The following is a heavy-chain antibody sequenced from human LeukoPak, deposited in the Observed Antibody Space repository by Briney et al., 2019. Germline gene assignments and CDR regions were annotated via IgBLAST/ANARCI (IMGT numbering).Heavy chain of an antibody. J-gene: IGHJ3*02. CDR2: IYSGGST. CDR3: ARDANYHVSSDYYDAFDI. V-gene: IGHV3-66*01. CDR1: GFTVSSNY. D-gene: IGHD3-22*01. Sequence: GGSLRLSCAASGFTVSSNYMSWVRQAPGQGLEWVSVIYSGGSTYYADSVKGRFTISRDNSKNTLYLQMNSLRAEDTAVYYCARDANYHVSSDYYDAFDIWGQGTMVTVSS.